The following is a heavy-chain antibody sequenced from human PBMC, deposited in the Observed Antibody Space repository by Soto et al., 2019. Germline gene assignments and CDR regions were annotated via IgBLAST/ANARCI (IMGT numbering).Heavy chain of an antibody. D-gene: IGHD1-7*01. J-gene: IGHJ4*02. V-gene: IGHV4-39*01. Sequence: SETLPLTCTVSGGSISGNSYYCVWIRQPPGKGLEWIGSIYYSGSTYYNPSLNSRVTISVDTSKNQFSLKLSSVTAADTAVYYCAWYYTGNHHYDYWSQGTLDSVS. CDR3: AWYYTGNHHYDY. CDR1: GGSISGNSYY. CDR2: IYYSGST.